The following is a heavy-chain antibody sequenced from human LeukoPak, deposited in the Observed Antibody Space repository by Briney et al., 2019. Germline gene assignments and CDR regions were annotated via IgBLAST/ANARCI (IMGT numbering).Heavy chain of an antibody. V-gene: IGHV3-23*01. J-gene: IGHJ3*01. Sequence: GGSLRLSCAASGFTFSSFAMSWVRQAPGKGLEWVSGISGSGGNTYYADSVKGRFTISRDNSKNTLYLQVNSLRAEDTALYYCARAVAGYDAFDVWGQGTMVIVSS. D-gene: IGHD6-19*01. CDR2: ISGSGGNT. CDR3: ARAVAGYDAFDV. CDR1: GFTFSSFA.